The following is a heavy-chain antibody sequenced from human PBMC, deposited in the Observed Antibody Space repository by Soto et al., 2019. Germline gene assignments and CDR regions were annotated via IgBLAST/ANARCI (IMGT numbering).Heavy chain of an antibody. J-gene: IGHJ4*02. CDR1: GDSINDYY. Sequence: SETLSLTCTVSGDSINDYYWTWIRQPPGKGLEWIGYIYYSGSTNYNPSLKSRVAISVDTAKNQFSLKLSSVTAADTAVYYCARRYGSGLDYWGQGTLVTVSS. CDR2: IYYSGST. CDR3: ARRYGSGLDY. D-gene: IGHD3-10*01. V-gene: IGHV4-59*08.